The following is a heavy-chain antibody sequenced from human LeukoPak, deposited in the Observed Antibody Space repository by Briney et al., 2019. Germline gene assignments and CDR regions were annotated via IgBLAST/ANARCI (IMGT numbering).Heavy chain of an antibody. CDR2: IIPIFGTA. J-gene: IGHJ4*02. CDR1: GGTFSSYA. CDR3: AREYDSSGYYYGPYFDY. D-gene: IGHD3-22*01. V-gene: IGHV1-69*05. Sequence: SVEVSCKASGGTFSSYAISWVRQAPGQGLEWMGGIIPIFGTANYAQKFQGRVTITTDESTSTAYMELSSLRSEDTAVYYCAREYDSSGYYYGPYFDYWGQGTLVTVSS.